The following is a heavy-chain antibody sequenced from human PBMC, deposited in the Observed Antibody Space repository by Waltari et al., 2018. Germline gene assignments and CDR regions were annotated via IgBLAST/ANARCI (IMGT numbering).Heavy chain of an antibody. V-gene: IGHV3-33*01. J-gene: IGHJ4*02. Sequence: QVQLVESGGGLVQPGRSLRLSCAASGFTFSSYGMPWVRQAPGKGVEWVAVIGYDGSNKYYADSVKGRFTISRDNSKNTLYLQMNSLRAEDTAVYYCARDRIAVRALSYWGQGTLVTVSS. D-gene: IGHD6-6*01. CDR2: IGYDGSNK. CDR3: ARDRIAVRALSY. CDR1: GFTFSSYG.